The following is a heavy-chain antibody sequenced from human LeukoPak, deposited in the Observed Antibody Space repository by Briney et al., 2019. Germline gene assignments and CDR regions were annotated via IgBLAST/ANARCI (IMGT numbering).Heavy chain of an antibody. CDR3: TTKIVVVVAATRDY. V-gene: IGHV3-15*01. J-gene: IGHJ4*02. CDR1: GFTFSNAW. Sequence: GGSLRLSCAASGFTFSNAWMSWVRQAPGKGLEWVGRIKSKTDGGTTDYAAPVKGRFTISGDDSKNTLYLQMNSLKTEDTAVYYCTTKIVVVVAATRDYWGQGTLVTVSS. CDR2: IKSKTDGGTT. D-gene: IGHD2-15*01.